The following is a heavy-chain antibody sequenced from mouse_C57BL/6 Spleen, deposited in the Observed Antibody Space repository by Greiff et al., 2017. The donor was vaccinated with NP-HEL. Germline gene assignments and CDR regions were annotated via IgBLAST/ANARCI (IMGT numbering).Heavy chain of an antibody. J-gene: IGHJ4*01. V-gene: IGHV1-72*01. Sequence: QVQLQQPGAELVKPGASVKLSCKASGYTFTSYWMHWVKQRPGRGLEWIGRIDPNSGGTKYNEKFKSKATLTVDKPSSTAYMQLSGLTSEDSAVYYCARGETAQATDAMDYWGQGTSVTVSS. CDR1: GYTFTSYW. CDR3: ARGETAQATDAMDY. D-gene: IGHD3-2*02. CDR2: IDPNSGGT.